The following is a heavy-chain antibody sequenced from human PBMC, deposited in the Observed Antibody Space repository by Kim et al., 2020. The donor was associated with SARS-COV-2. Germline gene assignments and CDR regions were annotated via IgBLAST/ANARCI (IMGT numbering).Heavy chain of an antibody. CDR1: GGSISSSNW. V-gene: IGHV4-4*02. CDR3: ARRYYYRSGSYYYDY. J-gene: IGHJ4*02. Sequence: SETLSLTCAVSGGSISSSNWWSWVRQPPGKGLEWIGVIYHTGSTNYNPSLKSRVTISVDNSKNQFSLQLSSVTAADTAVYYCARRYYYRSGSYYYDYWGQGTLVTISS. CDR2: IYHTGST. D-gene: IGHD3-10*01.